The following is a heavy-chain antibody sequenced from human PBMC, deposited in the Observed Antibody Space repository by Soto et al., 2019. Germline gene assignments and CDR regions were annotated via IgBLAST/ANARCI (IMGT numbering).Heavy chain of an antibody. CDR3: ARHGYTSGRTYFDY. V-gene: IGHV4-39*01. D-gene: IGHD6-19*01. CDR2: IYDRGST. Sequence: SETLSLTCTVSGCSIGSSSYYWGWLRQPPGKGLEWIGSIYDRGSTYSNPSLKSRLTTSLDTSKNQFSLKLTSVTAADTVVYYCARHGYTSGRTYFDYWGQGTLVTVSS. CDR1: GCSIGSSSYY. J-gene: IGHJ4*02.